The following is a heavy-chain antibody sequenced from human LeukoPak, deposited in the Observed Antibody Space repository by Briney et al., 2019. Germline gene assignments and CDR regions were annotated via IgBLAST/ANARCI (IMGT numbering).Heavy chain of an antibody. CDR3: ARDEWEGNWFDP. J-gene: IGHJ5*02. Sequence: ASVKVSCKVSGYTLTELSMHWVRQAPGKGLEWVGGFDPEDGETIYAQKFQGRVTMTEDTSTDTAYMELSSLRSDDTAVYYCARDEWEGNWFDPWGQGTLVTVSS. CDR1: GYTLTELS. V-gene: IGHV1-24*01. CDR2: FDPEDGET. D-gene: IGHD1-26*01.